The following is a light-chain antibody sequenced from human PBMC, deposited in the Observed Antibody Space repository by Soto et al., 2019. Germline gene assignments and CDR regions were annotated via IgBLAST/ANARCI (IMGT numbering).Light chain of an antibody. Sequence: EIVLTQSPITLSLSPGERATLSCRASQSVSSTYLAWYQQKSGQAPRLLIYGASSRATGIPDRFSGSGSGTDFTLTISRLEPEDFAVYYCQQYALSPLTFGGGTKVEIK. CDR1: QSVSSTY. J-gene: IGKJ4*01. CDR2: GAS. CDR3: QQYALSPLT. V-gene: IGKV3-20*01.